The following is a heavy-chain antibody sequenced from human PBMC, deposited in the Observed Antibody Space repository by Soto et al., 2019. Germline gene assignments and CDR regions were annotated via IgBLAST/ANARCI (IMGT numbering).Heavy chain of an antibody. D-gene: IGHD2-8*01. J-gene: IGHJ5*02. CDR1: GGTFSSHT. CDR2: IIPILGIA. Sequence: ASVKVSCKASGGTFSSHTISWVRQAPGQGLEWMGRIIPILGIANYAQKFQGRVTITADKSTSTAYMELSSLRSEDTAVYYCARGGVSVLMVYAIENWFDPWGQGTLVTVSS. V-gene: IGHV1-69*02. CDR3: ARGGVSVLMVYAIENWFDP.